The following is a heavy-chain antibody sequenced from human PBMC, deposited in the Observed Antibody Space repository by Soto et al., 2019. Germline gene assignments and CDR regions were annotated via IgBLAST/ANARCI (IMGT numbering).Heavy chain of an antibody. CDR1: GFTFDDYT. J-gene: IGHJ6*02. V-gene: IGHV3-43*01. Sequence: GGSLRLSCAASGFTFDDYTMHWVRQAPGKGLEWVSLISWDGGSTYYADSVKGRFTISRDNSKNSLYLQMNSLRTEDTALYYCAKDLCSSTSCYVDYYYGMDVWGQGTTVTVSS. CDR2: ISWDGGST. D-gene: IGHD2-2*01. CDR3: AKDLCSSTSCYVDYYYGMDV.